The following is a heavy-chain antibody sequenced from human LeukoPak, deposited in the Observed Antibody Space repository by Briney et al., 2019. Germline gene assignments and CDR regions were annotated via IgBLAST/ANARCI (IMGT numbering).Heavy chain of an antibody. V-gene: IGHV4-38-2*01. Sequence: SETLSLTCAVSGYSLSSGYYWGWIRQPPGKGLEWIGRIYHSGSTYYNPSLKSRVTISVDTSKNQFSLKLSSVTAADTAVYYCASLIAPIYCSSTSCHTGHAFDIWGQGTMVTVSS. J-gene: IGHJ3*02. CDR2: IYHSGST. CDR3: ASLIAPIYCSSTSCHTGHAFDI. CDR1: GYSLSSGYY. D-gene: IGHD2-2*02.